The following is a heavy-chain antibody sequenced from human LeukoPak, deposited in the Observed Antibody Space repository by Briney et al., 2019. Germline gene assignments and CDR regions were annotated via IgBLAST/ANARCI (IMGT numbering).Heavy chain of an antibody. Sequence: GSLRLSCAASELTFSTYGMSWVRQAPGKGLEWVSVISGSGGSTYYADSVKGRFTISRDNAKNSLYLQMNSLRAEDTAVYYCARGVGATEHDAFDIWGQGTMVTVSS. CDR3: ARGVGATEHDAFDI. CDR2: ISGSGGST. V-gene: IGHV3-23*01. J-gene: IGHJ3*02. CDR1: ELTFSTYG. D-gene: IGHD1-26*01.